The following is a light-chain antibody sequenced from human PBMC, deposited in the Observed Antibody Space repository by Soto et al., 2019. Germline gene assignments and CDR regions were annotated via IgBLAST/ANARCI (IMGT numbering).Light chain of an antibody. Sequence: EIVLTQSPGTLSLSPGERATLSCRASESVNYNYLVWYQQKPGQAPRLLVYGASSRATGIPDRFSGGGSGTDFTLTISRLEPEDFAVYYCQQYGTSPPCTFGQGTKLEIK. J-gene: IGKJ2*02. CDR1: ESVNYNY. V-gene: IGKV3-20*01. CDR3: QQYGTSPPCT. CDR2: GAS.